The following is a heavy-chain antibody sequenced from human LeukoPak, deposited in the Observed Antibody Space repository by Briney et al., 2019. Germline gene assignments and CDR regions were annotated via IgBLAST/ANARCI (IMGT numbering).Heavy chain of an antibody. J-gene: IGHJ4*02. D-gene: IGHD2-2*01. V-gene: IGHV4-61*02. Sequence: SQTLSLTCTVSGGSISSGSYYWSWIRQPAGKGLEWSGRIYTSGSTNYNPSLKSRVTISVDTSKNQFSLKLSSVTAADTAVYYCARDWGKGYCSSTSCPIVFDYWGQGTLVTVSS. CDR2: IYTSGST. CDR3: ARDWGKGYCSSTSCPIVFDY. CDR1: GGSISSGSYY.